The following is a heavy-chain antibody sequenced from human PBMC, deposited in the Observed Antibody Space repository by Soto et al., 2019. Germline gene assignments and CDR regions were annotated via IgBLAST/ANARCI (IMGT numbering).Heavy chain of an antibody. D-gene: IGHD2-2*01. CDR2: ISAYNGNT. Sequence: QVQLVQSGAEVKKPGASVKVSCKASGYNVTSYGISWVRQAPGQGLEWMGWISAYNGNTNYAQKLQGRVTMTTDTSTSTGYMELRGLRSDDTAVYYCARGRWGPAAMGDAFDIWGQGTMVTVSS. CDR1: GYNVTSYG. J-gene: IGHJ3*02. V-gene: IGHV1-18*01. CDR3: ARGRWGPAAMGDAFDI.